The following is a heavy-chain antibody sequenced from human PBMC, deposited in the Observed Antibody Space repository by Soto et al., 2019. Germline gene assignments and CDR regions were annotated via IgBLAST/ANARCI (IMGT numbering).Heavy chain of an antibody. CDR2: ISAYNGNA. J-gene: IGHJ5*02. V-gene: IGHV1-18*01. CDR3: ARRLPPTHYDFWRGYWFFGP. Sequence: GASVKVSCKASGYTFTSYGISWVRQAPGQGLEWMGWISAYNGNANYAQKLQGRVTMTTDTSTSTAYMELRSLRSDDTAVYYCARRLPPTHYDFWRGYWFFGPWGQGTLVTVSS. CDR1: GYTFTSYG. D-gene: IGHD3-3*01.